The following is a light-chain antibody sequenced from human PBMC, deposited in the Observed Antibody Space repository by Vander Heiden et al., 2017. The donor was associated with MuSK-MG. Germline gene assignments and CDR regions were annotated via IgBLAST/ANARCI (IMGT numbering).Light chain of an antibody. Sequence: DIQMIQSPSSLSASVGDRVTITCRASQGINVYLNWYQQKPGKAPKLLIHHASSLQSDVPSRFSGTGSGTEFTLTISSLQPEDFATYFCQQSDPVPLPFGGGTKIEIK. CDR3: QQSDPVPLP. V-gene: IGKV1-39*01. J-gene: IGKJ4*01. CDR1: QGINVY. CDR2: HAS.